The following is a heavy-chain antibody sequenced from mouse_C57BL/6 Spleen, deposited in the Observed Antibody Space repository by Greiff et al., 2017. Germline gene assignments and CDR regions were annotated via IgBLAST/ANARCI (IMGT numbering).Heavy chain of an antibody. CDR3: ARLGITTVVATRYFDV. CDR2: SDPSDSYT. D-gene: IGHD1-1*01. CDR1: GYTFTSYW. V-gene: IGHV1-50*01. Sequence: QVQLQQPGAELVKPGASVKLSCKASGYTFTSYWMQWVKQRPGQGLEWIGESDPSDSYTNYNQKFKGKATLTVDTSSSTAYMQLSSLTSEDSAVYYCARLGITTVVATRYFDVWGTGTTVTVSS. J-gene: IGHJ1*03.